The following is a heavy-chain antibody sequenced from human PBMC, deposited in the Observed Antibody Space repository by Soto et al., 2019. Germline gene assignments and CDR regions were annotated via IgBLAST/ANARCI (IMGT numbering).Heavy chain of an antibody. CDR2: ISDRSSTI. CDR1: GFTFSSYA. D-gene: IGHD4-17*01. Sequence: EVQLGESGGGLVQPGGSVRLSCAASGFTFSSYAMNWVRQAPGKGPEWLSYISDRSSTIYYADSVKGRFTVSRDDAKNSLFLQMNSLRAEDTAVYYCARAKIVYGDFDSIDSWGQGTLVTVSS. J-gene: IGHJ4*02. CDR3: ARAKIVYGDFDSIDS. V-gene: IGHV3-48*01.